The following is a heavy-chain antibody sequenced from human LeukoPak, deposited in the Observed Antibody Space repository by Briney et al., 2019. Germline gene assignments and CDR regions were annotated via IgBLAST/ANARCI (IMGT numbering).Heavy chain of an antibody. CDR1: GFTFGDYA. Sequence: GGSLRLSCTASGFTFGDYAMSWVRQAPGKGLEWVGFIRSKAYGGTTEYAASVEGRFTISRDDSKSIAYLQMNSLKTEDTAVYYCTRDGPYYYDSSVPDYWGQGTLVTVSS. J-gene: IGHJ4*02. CDR2: IRSKAYGGTT. V-gene: IGHV3-49*04. CDR3: TRDGPYYYDSSVPDY. D-gene: IGHD3-22*01.